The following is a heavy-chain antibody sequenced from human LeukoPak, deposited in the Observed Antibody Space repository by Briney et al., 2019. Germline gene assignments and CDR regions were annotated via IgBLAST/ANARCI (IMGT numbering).Heavy chain of an antibody. D-gene: IGHD3-10*01. CDR3: AKELYFGSGSYPDY. CDR1: GFTFCSYG. CDR2: ISHDGSDS. V-gene: IGHV3-30*18. Sequence: GGSLRLSCAASGFTFCSYGMHWVRQAPGKGLEWVAVISHDGSDSHYADSVKGRFTISRDNSKNTVCLQMSSLRPEDTAVYFCAKELYFGSGSYPDYWGQGTLVRVSS. J-gene: IGHJ4*02.